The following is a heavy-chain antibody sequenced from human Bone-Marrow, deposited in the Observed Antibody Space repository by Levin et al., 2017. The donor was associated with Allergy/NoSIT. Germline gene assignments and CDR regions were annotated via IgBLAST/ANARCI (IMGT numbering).Heavy chain of an antibody. CDR2: IYSGGST. V-gene: IGHV3-53*01. Sequence: PSETLSLTCAASGFTVSSNYMSWVRQAPGKGLEWVSVIYSGGSTYYADSVKGRFTISRDNSKNTLYLQMNSLRAEDTAVYYCARAEWELSWYFDLWGRGTLVTVSS. D-gene: IGHD1-26*01. CDR3: ARAEWELSWYFDL. J-gene: IGHJ2*01. CDR1: GFTVSSNY.